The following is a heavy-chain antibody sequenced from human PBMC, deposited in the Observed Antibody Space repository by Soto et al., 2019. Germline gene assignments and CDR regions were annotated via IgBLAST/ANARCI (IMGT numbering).Heavy chain of an antibody. D-gene: IGHD6-19*01. CDR3: ASSSSGPPPDVLDI. Sequence: QVQLVQSGAEVKKPGASVKVSCKASGYTFTSYGISWVRQAPGQGLEWMGWISAYNGNTNYAQKLQGRVNMTTDRSVSTAYMEMSSLRSDDTAVYYCASSSSGPPPDVLDIWGQGTMVTGST. CDR2: ISAYNGNT. J-gene: IGHJ3*02. V-gene: IGHV1-18*01. CDR1: GYTFTSYG.